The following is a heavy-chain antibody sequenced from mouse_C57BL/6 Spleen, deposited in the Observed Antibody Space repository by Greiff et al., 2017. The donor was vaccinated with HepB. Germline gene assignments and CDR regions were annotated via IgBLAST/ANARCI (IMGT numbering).Heavy chain of an antibody. CDR1: GYSFTGYF. V-gene: IGHV1-20*01. CDR3: ARSGYYGSYAMDY. D-gene: IGHD1-2*01. CDR2: INPYNGDT. J-gene: IGHJ4*01. Sequence: EVQLKESGPELVKPGDSVKISCKASGYSFTGYFMNWVMQSHGKSLEWIGRINPYNGDTFYNQKFKGKATLTVDKSSSTAHMELRSLTSEDSAVYYCARSGYYGSYAMDYWGQGTSVTVSS.